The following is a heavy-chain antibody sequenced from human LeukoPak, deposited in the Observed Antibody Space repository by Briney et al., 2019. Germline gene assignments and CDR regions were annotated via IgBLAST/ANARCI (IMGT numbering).Heavy chain of an antibody. CDR1: GGSISSYY. V-gene: IGHV4-4*07. J-gene: IGHJ6*02. CDR3: ARDDGGYDRNYYYGMDV. Sequence: PSETLSLTCTVSGGSISSYYWSWIRQPAGKGLEWIGRIYTSGSTNYNPSLKSRVTMSVDTSRNQFSLKLSSVTAADTAVYYCARDDGGYDRNYYYGMDVWGQGTTVTVSS. CDR2: IYTSGST. D-gene: IGHD5-12*01.